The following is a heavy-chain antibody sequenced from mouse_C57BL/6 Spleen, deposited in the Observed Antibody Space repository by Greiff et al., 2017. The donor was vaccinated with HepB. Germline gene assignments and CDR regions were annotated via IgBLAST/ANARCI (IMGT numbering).Heavy chain of an antibody. J-gene: IGHJ3*01. CDR1: GYTFTSYG. V-gene: IGHV1-81*01. CDR3: AREGAYYSNPFAY. D-gene: IGHD2-5*01. Sequence: QLQQSGAELARPGASVKLSCKASGYTFTSYGISWVKQRTGQGLEWIGEIYPRSGNTYYNEKFKGKATLTADKSSSTAYMELRSLTSEDSAVYFCAREGAYYSNPFAYWGQGTLVTVSA. CDR2: IYPRSGNT.